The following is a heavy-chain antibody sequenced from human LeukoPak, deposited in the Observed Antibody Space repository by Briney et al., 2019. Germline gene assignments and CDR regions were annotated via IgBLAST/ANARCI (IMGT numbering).Heavy chain of an antibody. CDR2: IGGSSTSI. Sequence: GGSLRLSCAASGFTFRSCSMNWVRQAPGKGLEWVSSIGGSSTSIYYADSVKGRFTISRDNAKNSLYLQMNRLRAEDTAVYFCAREAEEAFDYWGQGTLVTVSS. J-gene: IGHJ4*02. V-gene: IGHV3-21*01. CDR1: GFTFRSCS. CDR3: AREAEEAFDY.